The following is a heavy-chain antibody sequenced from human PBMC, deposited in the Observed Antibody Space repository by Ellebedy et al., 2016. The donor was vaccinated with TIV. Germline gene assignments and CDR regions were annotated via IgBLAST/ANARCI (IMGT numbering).Heavy chain of an antibody. Sequence: SETLSLXXAVSGGSISGNYWWSWVRQPPGKGLEWIGEIYHSGTTNYNPSLKSRVTISVDKSKNDFSLKLTSVTAADTAVYYCARIPLGYSNAWYYFDYWGQGTLVTVSS. CDR2: IYHSGTT. D-gene: IGHD6-19*01. J-gene: IGHJ4*02. CDR1: GGSISGNYW. CDR3: ARIPLGYSNAWYYFDY. V-gene: IGHV4-4*02.